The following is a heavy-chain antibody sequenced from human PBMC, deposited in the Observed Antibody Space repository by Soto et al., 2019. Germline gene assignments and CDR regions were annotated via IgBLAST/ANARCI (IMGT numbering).Heavy chain of an antibody. Sequence: GGSLRLSCAASGFTFSSYAMHWVRQAPGKGLEWVAVISYDGSNKYYADSVKGRFTISRDNSKNTLYLQMNSLRAEDTAVYYCARDPNVGTPDENYGMDVWGQGTTVTVSS. J-gene: IGHJ6*02. CDR2: ISYDGSNK. D-gene: IGHD1-26*01. V-gene: IGHV3-30-3*01. CDR3: ARDPNVGTPDENYGMDV. CDR1: GFTFSSYA.